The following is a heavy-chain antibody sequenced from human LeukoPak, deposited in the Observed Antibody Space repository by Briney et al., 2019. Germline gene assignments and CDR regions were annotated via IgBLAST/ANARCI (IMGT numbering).Heavy chain of an antibody. CDR2: IYYSGST. Sequence: PSQTLSLTCTVSGGSISSGDYYWSWIRQPPGKGLEWLGYIYYSGSTNYNPSLKSRVPISVDTSKNQFSLKLSSVTAADTAVYYCARDWGHCKDGSCLDAFDIWGQGTMVTVSS. V-gene: IGHV4-61*08. J-gene: IGHJ3*02. CDR1: GGSISSGDYY. CDR3: ARDWGHCKDGSCLDAFDI. D-gene: IGHD2-2*01.